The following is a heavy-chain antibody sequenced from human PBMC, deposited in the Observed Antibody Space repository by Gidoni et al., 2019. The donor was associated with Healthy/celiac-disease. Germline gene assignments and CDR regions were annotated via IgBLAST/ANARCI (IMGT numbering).Heavy chain of an antibody. CDR3: AKDTRETTVTRGGAFDI. D-gene: IGHD4-17*01. CDR1: GFTFDDYA. CDR2: ISWNSGSI. V-gene: IGHV3-9*01. Sequence: EVQLVESGGVWVQPGRSLRLSCAASGFTFDDYAMPWVRQAPGKGLGWVSGISWNSGSIGYADSVKGRFTISRDNAKNSLYLQMNILRAEDTALYYCAKDTRETTVTRGGAFDIWGQGTMVTVSS. J-gene: IGHJ3*02.